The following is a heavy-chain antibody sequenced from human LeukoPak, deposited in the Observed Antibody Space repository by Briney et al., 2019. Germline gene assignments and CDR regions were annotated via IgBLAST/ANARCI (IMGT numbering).Heavy chain of an antibody. CDR3: AIFNSIGFPALDY. D-gene: IGHD3-22*01. J-gene: IGHJ4*02. Sequence: PGGSLRLSCAASGFTFSSYSMNWVRQAPGKGLEWVSYISSSSSTIYYADSVKGRFTISRDNAKNSLYLQMNSLRAEDTAVYYCAIFNSIGFPALDYWAREPWSPSPQ. V-gene: IGHV3-48*01. CDR2: ISSSSSTI. CDR1: GFTFSSYS.